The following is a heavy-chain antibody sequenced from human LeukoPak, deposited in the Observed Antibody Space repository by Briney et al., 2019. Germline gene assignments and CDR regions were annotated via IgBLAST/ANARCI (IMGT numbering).Heavy chain of an antibody. CDR1: GFTFSSYA. CDR3: SRGKGYNNAYYFDD. Sequence: GGSLRLSCAASGFTFSSYAMSWVRQAPGKGVEWVSDICGSGGSTYHADSVKGRFTISRDNSKNTLYLQMNSLRAEDTADYYCSRGKGYNNAYYFDDWGQGTLVTVYS. D-gene: IGHD1-1*01. J-gene: IGHJ4*02. CDR2: ICGSGGST. V-gene: IGHV3-23*01.